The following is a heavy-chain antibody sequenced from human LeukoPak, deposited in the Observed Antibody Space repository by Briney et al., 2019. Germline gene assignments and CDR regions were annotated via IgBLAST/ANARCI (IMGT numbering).Heavy chain of an antibody. CDR3: ARDNLDSSGYYPFDY. CDR2: ISAYNGNT. J-gene: IGHJ4*02. Sequence: ASVKVSCKASGYTFTSYGISWVRQAPGQGLEWMGWISAYNGNTNYAQKLQGRVTMTTDTSTSTAYMELRSLRSDDTAVYYCARDNLDSSGYYPFDYWGQGTLVTVSS. V-gene: IGHV1-18*01. D-gene: IGHD3-22*01. CDR1: GYTFTSYG.